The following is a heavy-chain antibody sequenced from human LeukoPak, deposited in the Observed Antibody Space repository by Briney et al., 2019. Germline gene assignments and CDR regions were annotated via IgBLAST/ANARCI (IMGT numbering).Heavy chain of an antibody. CDR3: ASHPSWRLAARPDFDY. V-gene: IGHV4-38-2*01. J-gene: IGHJ4*02. D-gene: IGHD6-6*01. CDR2: IYHSGST. Sequence: SETLSLTCAVSGYSISSGYYWGWIRQPPGKGLEWIGSIYHSGSTYYNPSLKSRVTTSVDTSKNQFSLKLSSVTAADTAVYYCASHPSWRLAARPDFDYWGQGTLVTVSS. CDR1: GYSISSGYY.